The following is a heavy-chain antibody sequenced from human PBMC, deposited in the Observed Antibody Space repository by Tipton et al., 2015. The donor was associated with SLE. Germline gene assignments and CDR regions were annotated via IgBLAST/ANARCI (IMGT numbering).Heavy chain of an antibody. J-gene: IGHJ4*02. D-gene: IGHD4-23*01. V-gene: IGHV4-34*01. CDR2: INHRGST. CDR1: GGSFSGYY. CDR3: ARHGGYYFDY. Sequence: TLSLTCAVYGGSFSGYYWSWIRQPPGKGLEWIGEINHRGSTNYNPSLKSRVTISVDKSKNQFSLKLSSVTAADTAVYYCARHGGYYFDYWGQGTLVTVSS.